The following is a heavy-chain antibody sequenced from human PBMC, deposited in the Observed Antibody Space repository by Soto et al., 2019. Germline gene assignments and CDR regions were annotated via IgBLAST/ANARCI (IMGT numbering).Heavy chain of an antibody. CDR3: AKVQGTLDPFTH. J-gene: IGHJ4*02. CDR1: GGTFSSYT. CDR2: IIPILGIA. D-gene: IGHD3-9*01. Sequence: SVKVSCKASGGTFSSYTISWVRQAPGQGLEWMGRIIPILGIANYAQKFQGRVTITADNSKNTLYLQMNSLKAEDTAVYYCAKVQGTLDPFTHWGQGTLVTVSS. V-gene: IGHV1-69*02.